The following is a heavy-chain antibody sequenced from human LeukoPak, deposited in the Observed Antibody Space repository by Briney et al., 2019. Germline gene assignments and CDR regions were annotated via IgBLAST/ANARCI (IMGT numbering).Heavy chain of an antibody. CDR1: GFTFSSYW. V-gene: IGHV3-7*01. CDR3: ARKHSSGWYDYYYYYMDV. D-gene: IGHD6-19*01. J-gene: IGHJ6*03. Sequence: GGSLRLSCAASGFTFSSYWMSWVRQAPGKGLEWVANIKQDGSEKYYVDSVKGRFTISRDNAKNSLYLQMNSLRAEDTAVYYCARKHSSGWYDYYYYYMDVWGKGTTVTVSS. CDR2: IKQDGSEK.